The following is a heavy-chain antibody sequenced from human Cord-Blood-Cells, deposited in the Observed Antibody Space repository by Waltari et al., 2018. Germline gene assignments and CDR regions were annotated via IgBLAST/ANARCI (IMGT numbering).Heavy chain of an antibody. CDR2: MNPNSGNT. CDR3: ARKVTYYDFWSGYWSAFDI. V-gene: IGHV1-8*03. Sequence: QVQLVQSGAEGKKPGASVKVSCKASGYTFNSYDINWVRQATGQGLEWMGWMNPNSGNTGYAQKFQGRVTITRNTSISTAYMELSSLRSEDTAVYYCARKVTYYDFWSGYWSAFDIWGQGTMVTVSS. CDR1: GYTFNSYD. D-gene: IGHD3-3*01. J-gene: IGHJ3*02.